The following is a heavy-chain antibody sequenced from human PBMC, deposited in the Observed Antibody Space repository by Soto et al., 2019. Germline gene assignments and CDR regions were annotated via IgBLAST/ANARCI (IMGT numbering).Heavy chain of an antibody. CDR3: AKDPTDYGDNY. J-gene: IGHJ4*02. V-gene: IGHV3-23*01. D-gene: IGHD4-17*01. CDR1: GFTFSNYA. CDR2: ISGSRNDGIT. Sequence: LRLSCAASGFTFSNYAMNWVRQVPGKGLELVSFISGSRNDGITKYVDSVKGRFTISRDNSKNTLYLQMNSLRAEDTAVYYCAKDPTDYGDNYWGQGTLVTVSS.